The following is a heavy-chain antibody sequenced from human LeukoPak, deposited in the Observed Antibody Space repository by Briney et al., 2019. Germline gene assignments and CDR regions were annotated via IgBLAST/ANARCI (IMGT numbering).Heavy chain of an antibody. CDR2: IYHSGST. V-gene: IGHV4-4*02. CDR3: ASCDSSSWYADWFDP. Sequence: SETLSLTCAVSGVSISSSNWWSWVRQPPGKGLEWIGEIYHSGSTNYNPSLKSRVTISVDKSKNQFSLKLSSVTAADTAVYYCASCDSSSWYADWFDPWGQGTLVTVSS. J-gene: IGHJ5*02. D-gene: IGHD6-13*01. CDR1: GVSISSSNW.